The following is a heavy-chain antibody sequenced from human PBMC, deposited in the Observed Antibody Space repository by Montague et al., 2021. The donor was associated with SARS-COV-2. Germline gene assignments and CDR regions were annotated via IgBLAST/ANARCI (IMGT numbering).Heavy chain of an antibody. D-gene: IGHD3-9*01. Sequence: SLRLSCAASGFTFSSYAIHWVRQAPGKGLEWVAVISYDGSNKYYADSVKGRFTISRDNSKNTLYLQMNSLRAEDTAVYYCARGVLRYFDWLFPTFDYWGQGTLVTVSS. CDR3: ARGVLRYFDWLFPTFDY. CDR1: GFTFSSYA. CDR2: ISYDGSNK. V-gene: IGHV3-30-3*01. J-gene: IGHJ4*02.